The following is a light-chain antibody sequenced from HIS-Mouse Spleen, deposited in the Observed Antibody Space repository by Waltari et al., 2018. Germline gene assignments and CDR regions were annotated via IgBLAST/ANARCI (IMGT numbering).Light chain of an antibody. CDR1: QGISNY. CDR3: QKYNSAPRLT. J-gene: IGKJ4*01. V-gene: IGKV1-27*01. Sequence: IQMTQSPSSLSASVRDRVTITCRVSQGISNYLAWYQQKPGKVPKLLIYAASTLQSGVPSRFSGSGSGTDFTLTIRSLQPEDVATYYCQKYNSAPRLTFGGGTKVEIK. CDR2: AAS.